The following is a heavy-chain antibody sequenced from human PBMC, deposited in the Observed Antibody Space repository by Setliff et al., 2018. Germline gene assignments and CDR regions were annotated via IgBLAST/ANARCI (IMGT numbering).Heavy chain of an antibody. Sequence: GASVKVSCKASGATFSSHGISWVRQAPGQGLEWMGYINTRTGNPMYAQGFTGRFVFSLDPSVSTAYLQISSLKAEDTALYYCATGSLVAAGTGHWGQGTLVTVSS. CDR1: GATFSSHG. J-gene: IGHJ4*02. CDR2: INTRTGNP. V-gene: IGHV7-4-1*02. CDR3: ATGSLVAAGTGH. D-gene: IGHD6-13*01.